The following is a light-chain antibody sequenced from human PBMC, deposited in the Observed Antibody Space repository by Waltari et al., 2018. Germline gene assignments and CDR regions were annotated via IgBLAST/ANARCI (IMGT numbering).Light chain of an antibody. Sequence: EIVLTQSPVTLSLSPGERATLSCRASQSVSSSYLAWYQQKPGQAPRLLIYGASSRATGIPDRFSGSGSGTDFTLTISRLEPEDFAVYYCQQYGSSPRVYTFGQGTKLGIK. CDR1: QSVSSSY. CDR2: GAS. J-gene: IGKJ2*01. V-gene: IGKV3-20*01. CDR3: QQYGSSPRVYT.